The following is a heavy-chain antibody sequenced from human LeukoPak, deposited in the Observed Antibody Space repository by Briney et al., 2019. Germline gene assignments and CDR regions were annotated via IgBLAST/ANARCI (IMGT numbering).Heavy chain of an antibody. CDR3: ARHSPYSHGYFDS. V-gene: IGHV3-23*01. Sequence: GGSLRLSCEVSGFNLNTYAISWVRQAPGKALEWVSAISNTAGSTYYADSGKGRFTISRDTSKNTLFLQMDTLRAEDTAVYFCARHSPYSHGYFDSWGQGALVTVSS. CDR2: ISNTAGST. CDR1: GFNLNTYA. D-gene: IGHD5-18*01. J-gene: IGHJ4*02.